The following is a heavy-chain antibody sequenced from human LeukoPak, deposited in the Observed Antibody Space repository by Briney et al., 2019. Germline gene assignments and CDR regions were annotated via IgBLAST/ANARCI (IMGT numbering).Heavy chain of an antibody. CDR3: ARESDGAAAGSDY. V-gene: IGHV1-69*04. D-gene: IGHD6-13*01. CDR2: IIPILGIA. Sequence: SVKVSCKASGYTFTSYGISWVRQAPGQGLEWMGRIIPILGIANYAQKFQGRVTITADKSTSTAYMELSSLRSEDTAVYYCARESDGAAAGSDYWGQGTLVTVSS. CDR1: GYTFTSYG. J-gene: IGHJ4*02.